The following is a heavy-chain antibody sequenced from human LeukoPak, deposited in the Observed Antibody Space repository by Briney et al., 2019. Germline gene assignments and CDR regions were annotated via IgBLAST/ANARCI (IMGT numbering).Heavy chain of an antibody. D-gene: IGHD6-19*01. V-gene: IGHV1-46*01. Sequence: GASVKVSCKASGYTFTGYYMHWVRQAPGQGLEWMGIINPSGGSTSYAQKLQGRVTMTTDTSTSTAYMELRSLRSDDTAVYYCARVLVAVAGVDYWGQGTLVTVSS. CDR1: GYTFTGYY. CDR2: INPSGGST. CDR3: ARVLVAVAGVDY. J-gene: IGHJ4*02.